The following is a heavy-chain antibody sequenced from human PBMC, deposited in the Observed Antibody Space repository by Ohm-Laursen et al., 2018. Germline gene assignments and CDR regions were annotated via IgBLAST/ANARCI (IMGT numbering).Heavy chain of an antibody. CDR2: IYYSGST. Sequence: GTLSLTCTVSGGSISSYYWSWIRQPPGKGLEWIGYIYYSGSTNYNPSLKSRVTISVDTSKNQFSMKLSSVTAADTAVYYCARLTYDSSGYYLGWFDPWGQGTLVTVSS. D-gene: IGHD3-22*01. J-gene: IGHJ5*02. V-gene: IGHV4-59*08. CDR1: GGSISSYY. CDR3: ARLTYDSSGYYLGWFDP.